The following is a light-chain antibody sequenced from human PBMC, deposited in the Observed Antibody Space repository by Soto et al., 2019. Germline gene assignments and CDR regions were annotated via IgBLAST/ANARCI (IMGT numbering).Light chain of an antibody. CDR3: QHYNSYRWT. V-gene: IGKV1-5*03. Sequence: DIQITHSPVTISASVSNRDTFICGASQSISTYLAWYQQKPGKAPKLLIYKVSSLESWAPSRCSGSGSGIEFTLTISSLQPEDFATYYCQHYNSYRWTFGQGTKVDI. CDR2: KVS. CDR1: QSISTY. J-gene: IGKJ1*01.